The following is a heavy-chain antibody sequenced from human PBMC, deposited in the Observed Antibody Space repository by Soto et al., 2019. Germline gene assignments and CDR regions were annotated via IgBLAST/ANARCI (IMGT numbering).Heavy chain of an antibody. D-gene: IGHD4-17*01. CDR2: ISYDGSNK. Sequence: GSLRLSCAASGFTFSSYAMHWVRQAPGKGLEWVAVISYDGSNKYYADSVKGRFTISRDNSKNTLYLQMNSLRAEDTAVYYCARDGGDYVEAEYYFDYWGQGTLVTVSS. J-gene: IGHJ4*02. CDR1: GFTFSSYA. V-gene: IGHV3-30-3*01. CDR3: ARDGGDYVEAEYYFDY.